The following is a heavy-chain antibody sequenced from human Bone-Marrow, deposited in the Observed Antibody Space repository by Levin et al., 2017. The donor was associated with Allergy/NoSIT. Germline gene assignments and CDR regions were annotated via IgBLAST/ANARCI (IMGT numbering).Heavy chain of an antibody. Sequence: PGGSLRLSCAASGFTVSSNTMSWVRQAPGKGLEWVSCITNSGGRTYYADSVKGRFTISRDISENKLYLQMNSLRVEDTALYYCAKDDSRWWFDSWGQGTLVTVSS. D-gene: IGHD2-15*01. CDR1: GFTVSSNT. CDR2: ITNSGGRT. CDR3: AKDDSRWWFDS. J-gene: IGHJ5*01. V-gene: IGHV3-23*01.